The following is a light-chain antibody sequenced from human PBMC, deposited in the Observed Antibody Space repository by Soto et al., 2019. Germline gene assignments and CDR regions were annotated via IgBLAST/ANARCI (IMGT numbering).Light chain of an antibody. CDR1: QSVSSSY. J-gene: IGKJ1*01. CDR2: GAS. Sequence: IVLTQSPGTLSLSPGERATLSCRPSQSVSSSYLAWYQQKPGQAPRLLIDGASSMATGIPDRFSGSGSGTDFTLTISRLEPEDFAVYYCQQYGSSPGTFGQGTKVDIK. V-gene: IGKV3-20*01. CDR3: QQYGSSPGT.